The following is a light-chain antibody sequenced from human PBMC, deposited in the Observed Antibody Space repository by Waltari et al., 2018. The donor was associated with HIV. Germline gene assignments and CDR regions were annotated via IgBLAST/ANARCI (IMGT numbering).Light chain of an antibody. V-gene: IGLV2-23*02. CDR1: SSDVGSYNL. Sequence: QSALTQPASVSGSPGQSITISCTGTSSDVGSYNLVSWYQQHPGNAPNLMIYEVSKPPSGFANRFSFSKSGNTASLTISGLQAEDEADYYYCSYAGSSTHVFGSGTKVTVL. CDR3: CSYAGSSTHV. CDR2: EVS. J-gene: IGLJ1*01.